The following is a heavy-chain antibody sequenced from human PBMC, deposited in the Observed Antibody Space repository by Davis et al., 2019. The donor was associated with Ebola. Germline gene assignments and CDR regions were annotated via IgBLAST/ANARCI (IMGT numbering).Heavy chain of an antibody. CDR1: GASITTYY. D-gene: IGHD3-22*01. CDR2: LHYSGST. CDR3: ARLSYYYDNSAYSRPYNWFDP. J-gene: IGHJ5*02. Sequence: SETLSLTCTVSGASITTYYWGWIRQSPEKGLEWIGYLHYSGSTNYNPSLKSRVNTSVDTSKNPFSLKLTSVTAADTAVYYCARLSYYYDNSAYSRPYNWFDPWGQGTLVTVSS. V-gene: IGHV4-59*08.